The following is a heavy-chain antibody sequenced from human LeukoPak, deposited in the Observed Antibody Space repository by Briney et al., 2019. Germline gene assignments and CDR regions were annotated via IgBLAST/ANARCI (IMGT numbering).Heavy chain of an antibody. CDR3: AKMGYNYGYDD. CDR2: IYHSGST. D-gene: IGHD5-18*01. Sequence: SETLSLTCVVSGYSITNGYYWGWIRQPPGKGLEWIGRIYHSGSTDYDPSLESRVTISVDTSKNQFSLKLSSVTAADTAVYYCAKMGYNYGYDDWGQGSLVIVSS. V-gene: IGHV4-38-2*01. J-gene: IGHJ4*02. CDR1: GYSITNGYY.